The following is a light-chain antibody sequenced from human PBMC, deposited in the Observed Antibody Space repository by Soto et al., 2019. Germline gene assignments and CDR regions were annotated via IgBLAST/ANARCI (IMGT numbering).Light chain of an antibody. CDR1: QDIRNC. J-gene: IGKJ3*01. CDR3: QQCDNLPLT. CDR2: DAS. V-gene: IGKV1-33*01. Sequence: DTQMTQSPSTLSASVGDRVIITCQASQDIRNCLNWYQQKPGKAPKLLIYDASYLQTGVPSRFSGSGSATDFSFTISSLQPEDFATYYCQQCDNLPLTFGPGTKVDIK.